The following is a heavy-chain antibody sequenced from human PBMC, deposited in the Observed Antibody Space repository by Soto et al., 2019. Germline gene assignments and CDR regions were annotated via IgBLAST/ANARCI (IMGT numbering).Heavy chain of an antibody. Sequence: QLQLQESGPGLVKSSETLSLTCSVSGGSFSSSASDWAWIRQPPGGRLEWIGSISYSGNTYYNPSLTSRVTISADTSKNQFSLSLSPVTAADTAVYYCARRLQLFLFDSWGQGTLVTVAS. D-gene: IGHD2-2*01. CDR2: ISYSGNT. J-gene: IGHJ4*02. V-gene: IGHV4-39*01. CDR3: ARRLQLFLFDS. CDR1: GGSFSSSASD.